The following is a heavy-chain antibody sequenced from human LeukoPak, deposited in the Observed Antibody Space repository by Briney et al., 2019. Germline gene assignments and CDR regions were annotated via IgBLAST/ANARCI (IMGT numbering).Heavy chain of an antibody. V-gene: IGHV1-2*02. CDR3: ATTGLAVAGKRRGGDFDY. D-gene: IGHD6-19*01. Sequence: ASVKVSWKASGYTFTGYYMHWVRQASGQGLEWKGWINPNSGGTNYAQKFQGRVTMTSDTSISTAYMELSRLRSDDTAVYYCATTGLAVAGKRRGGDFDYWGQGTLVTVSS. J-gene: IGHJ4*02. CDR2: INPNSGGT. CDR1: GYTFTGYY.